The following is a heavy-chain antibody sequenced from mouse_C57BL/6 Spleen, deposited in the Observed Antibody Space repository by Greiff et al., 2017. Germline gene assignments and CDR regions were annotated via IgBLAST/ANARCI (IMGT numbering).Heavy chain of an antibody. Sequence: EVHLVESGEGLVKPGGSLKLSCAASGFTFSSYAMSWVRQTPEKRLEWVAYISSGGDYIYYADTVKGRFTISRDNARNTLYLQMSSLKSEDTAMYYCTRDAYYYAMDYWGQGTSVTVSS. CDR2: ISSGGDYI. CDR3: TRDAYYYAMDY. V-gene: IGHV5-9-1*02. J-gene: IGHJ4*01. CDR1: GFTFSSYA.